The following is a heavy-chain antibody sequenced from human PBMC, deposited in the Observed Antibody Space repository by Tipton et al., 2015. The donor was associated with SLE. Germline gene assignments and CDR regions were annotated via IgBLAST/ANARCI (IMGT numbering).Heavy chain of an antibody. Sequence: SLRLSCTASGFTFGDYALSWVRQAPGKGLEWVANINPGGNEKYYIGSVEGRFIISRDNAENTLYLQLNSLRVDDTAVYYCAPRGDWGQGALVTVSS. D-gene: IGHD3-10*01. CDR2: INPGGNEK. J-gene: IGHJ4*02. V-gene: IGHV3-7*01. CDR3: APRGD. CDR1: GFTFGDYA.